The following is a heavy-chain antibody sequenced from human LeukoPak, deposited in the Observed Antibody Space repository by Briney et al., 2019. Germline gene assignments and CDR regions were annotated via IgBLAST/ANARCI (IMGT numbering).Heavy chain of an antibody. Sequence: EPGPALVKPTQTLTLPCTFSGFSLSTSGMCVSWIRQPPGKALEWLARIDWDDDKYYTPSLKTRHTISKDTTKNQVVLTMTNMGPVDTATYYCARTSPYSSGWLTPYYFDYWGQGTLVTVSS. CDR2: IDWDDDK. CDR3: ARTSPYSSGWLTPYYFDY. D-gene: IGHD6-19*01. CDR1: GFSLSTSGMC. V-gene: IGHV2-70*11. J-gene: IGHJ4*02.